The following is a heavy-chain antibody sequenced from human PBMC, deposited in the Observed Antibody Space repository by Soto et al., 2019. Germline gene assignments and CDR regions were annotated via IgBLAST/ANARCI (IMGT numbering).Heavy chain of an antibody. J-gene: IGHJ5*02. CDR2: ISAYTDNP. D-gene: IGHD2-2*01. CDR3: ARVIPGAEAWFGP. CDR1: GYTFTNYG. V-gene: IGHV1-18*01. Sequence: ASVKVFCKASGYTFTNYGVTWARQAPGQGLEWMGWISAYTDNPNYAQKFQGRVTMTIDTSTTTAYMDLRSLTSDDTAVYYCARVIPGAEAWFGPWGQGTLVTVSS.